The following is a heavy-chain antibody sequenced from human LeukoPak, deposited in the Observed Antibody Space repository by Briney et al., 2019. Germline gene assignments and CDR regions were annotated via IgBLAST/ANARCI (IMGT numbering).Heavy chain of an antibody. CDR3: ARGGGSYYGFYFDY. CDR2: IYYSGST. D-gene: IGHD1-26*01. Sequence: ASETLSLTCTVSGGSISSSSYYWGWIRQPPGKGLEWIGSIYYSGSTYYNPSLKSRVTISVDTSKNQFSLKLSSVTAADTAVYYCARGGGSYYGFYFDYWGQGTLVTVSS. CDR1: GGSISSSSYY. J-gene: IGHJ4*02. V-gene: IGHV4-39*01.